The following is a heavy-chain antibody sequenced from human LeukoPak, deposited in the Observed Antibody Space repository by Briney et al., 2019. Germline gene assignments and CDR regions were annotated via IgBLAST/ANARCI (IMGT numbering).Heavy chain of an antibody. Sequence: PSETLSLTCAVYGGSFSGYYWSWIRQPPGKGLEWIGEINHSGSTNYNPSLKSRVTISVDTSKNQFSLKLSSVTAADTAVYYCARLARGISVVDYWGQGTLVTVSS. CDR3: ARLARGISVVDY. CDR1: GGSFSGYY. J-gene: IGHJ4*02. CDR2: INHSGST. D-gene: IGHD2-15*01. V-gene: IGHV4-34*01.